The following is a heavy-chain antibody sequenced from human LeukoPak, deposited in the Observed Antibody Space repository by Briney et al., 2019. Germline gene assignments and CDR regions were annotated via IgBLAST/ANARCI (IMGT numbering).Heavy chain of an antibody. V-gene: IGHV3-11*01. D-gene: IGHD3-22*01. Sequence: GGSLRLSCAASGFTFRDYYMIWIRQAPGKGLEWVSFISSSGSAVSDAASVVGRFTISRDNAKNSLYLQMNSLRAEDTAIYYCARAGYDCESSDYVEPSYFDFWGQGTLVTVSS. CDR1: GFTFRDYY. J-gene: IGHJ4*02. CDR2: ISSSGSAV. CDR3: ARAGYDCESSDYVEPSYFDF.